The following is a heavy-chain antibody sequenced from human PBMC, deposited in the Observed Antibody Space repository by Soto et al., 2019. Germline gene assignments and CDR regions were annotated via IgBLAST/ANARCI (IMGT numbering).Heavy chain of an antibody. V-gene: IGHV1-18*01. Sequence: QVQLVQSGPEMKKPGASVTVSCKTSGYTFTSYAINWVRQAPGQGLEWMGWINAHSGHTSYTQKLQGRVTLTTDTSTTTASMDLRSLKSDDTAVYYCARYRSGWSVSDYWGQGTLVTVSS. CDR2: INAHSGHT. D-gene: IGHD6-19*01. CDR1: GYTFTSYA. J-gene: IGHJ4*02. CDR3: ARYRSGWSVSDY.